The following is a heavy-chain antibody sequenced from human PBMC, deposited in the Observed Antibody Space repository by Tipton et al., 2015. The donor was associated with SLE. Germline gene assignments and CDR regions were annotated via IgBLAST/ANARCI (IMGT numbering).Heavy chain of an antibody. J-gene: IGHJ4*02. D-gene: IGHD4-17*01. Sequence: RSLRLSCAASGFTFDDYAMHWVRQTPGKGLEWVSGISWNSGNIGYADSLRGRFTISRDNANNALYLQMISLRADDTALYYCAKDAHGDYSHFDHWGQGTLVTVSS. CDR2: ISWNSGNI. CDR1: GFTFDDYA. V-gene: IGHV3-9*01. CDR3: AKDAHGDYSHFDH.